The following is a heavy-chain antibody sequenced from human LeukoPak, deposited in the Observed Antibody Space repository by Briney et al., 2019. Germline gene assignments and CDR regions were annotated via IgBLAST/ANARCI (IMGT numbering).Heavy chain of an antibody. CDR3: ARDLNSYGSAAFDI. Sequence: SETLSLTCAVYGGSFSGYYWSWIRQPPGKGLEWIGEINHSGSTNYNPSLKSRVTISVDTSKNQFSLKLSSVTAADTAVYYCARDLNSYGSAAFDIWGQGTMVTVSS. CDR1: GGSFSGYY. V-gene: IGHV4-34*01. CDR2: INHSGST. J-gene: IGHJ3*02. D-gene: IGHD5-18*01.